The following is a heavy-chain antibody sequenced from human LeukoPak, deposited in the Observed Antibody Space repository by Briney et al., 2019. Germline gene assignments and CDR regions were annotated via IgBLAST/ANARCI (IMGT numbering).Heavy chain of an antibody. D-gene: IGHD6-19*01. CDR2: ISAYNGNT. V-gene: IGHV1-18*01. CDR3: ARDRGRQWLRYFDY. CDR1: GYTFTSYG. Sequence: GASVKVSCKASGYTFTSYGISWVRQAPGQGVEWMGWISAYNGNTNYAQKLQGRVTMTTDTSTSTAYMELRSLRSDDTAVYYCARDRGRQWLRYFDYWGQGTLVTVSS. J-gene: IGHJ4*02.